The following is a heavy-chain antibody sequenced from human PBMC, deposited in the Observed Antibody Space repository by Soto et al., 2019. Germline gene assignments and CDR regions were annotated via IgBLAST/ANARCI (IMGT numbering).Heavy chain of an antibody. V-gene: IGHV1-18*01. D-gene: IGHD2-21*01. CDR1: GYTFTIYG. CDR3: ARMPTVVIARFAY. CDR2: ISPYNGDT. J-gene: IGHJ4*02. Sequence: QVQLVQSGAEVKKPGASVKVSCKASGYTFTIYGISWVRQAPGQGLEWMGWISPYNGDTNYAQKFQGRVTMTTDTSATTAYMELRSLGSDDTAVYYCARMPTVVIARFAYWGQGTLVTVSS.